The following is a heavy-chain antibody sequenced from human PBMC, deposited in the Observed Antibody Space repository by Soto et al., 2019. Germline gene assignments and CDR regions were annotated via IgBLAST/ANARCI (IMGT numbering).Heavy chain of an antibody. D-gene: IGHD2-2*01. CDR2: ISSSSSYI. CDR3: ARGRDIIVVVPAALENWFDP. J-gene: IGHJ5*02. Sequence: GGSLRLSCAASGFTFSSYSMNWVRQAPGKGLEWVSSISSSSSYIYYADSVKGRFTISRDNAKNSLYLQMNSLRAEDTAVYYCARGRDIIVVVPAALENWFDPWGQGTLVTVSS. V-gene: IGHV3-21*01. CDR1: GFTFSSYS.